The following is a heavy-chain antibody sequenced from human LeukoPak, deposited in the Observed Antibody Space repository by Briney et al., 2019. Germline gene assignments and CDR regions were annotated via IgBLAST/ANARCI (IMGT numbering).Heavy chain of an antibody. D-gene: IGHD3-10*01. CDR1: GYTLTELS. V-gene: IGHV1-24*01. CDR2: FDPEDGET. CDR3: SSSGSYYNSFDY. J-gene: IGHJ4*02. Sequence: ASVKVSCKVSGYTLTELSMHWVRQAPGKGLEWMGGFDPEDGETIYAQKFQGRVTMTEDTSTDTAYMELSSLRSEDTAVYYCSSSGSYYNSFDYWGQGTLVTVSS.